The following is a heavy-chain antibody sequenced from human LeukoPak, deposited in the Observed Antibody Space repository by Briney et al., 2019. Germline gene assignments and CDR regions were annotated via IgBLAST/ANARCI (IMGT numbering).Heavy chain of an antibody. CDR2: IYYGGST. J-gene: IGHJ4*02. D-gene: IGHD4-17*01. CDR3: ASGVTVTNLDY. V-gene: IGHV4-39*01. Sequence: SETLSLTCTVSGDSISNSRYYWGWIRQPPGKGLDWIASIYYGGSTFYNPSLKSRVTISVDTSKNQFSLKLSSVTAPDTAVYYCASGVTVTNLDYWGQGTLVTVSS. CDR1: GDSISNSRYY.